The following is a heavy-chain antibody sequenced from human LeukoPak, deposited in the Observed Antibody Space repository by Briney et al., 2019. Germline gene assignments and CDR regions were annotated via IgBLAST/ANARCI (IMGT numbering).Heavy chain of an antibody. Sequence: PSETLSLTCTVSGGSISRYYWSWIRQAPGKGLEWIGYIYYSGSTNYNPSLKSRVTISVDTSKNQFSLKLSSVTAADTAVYYCAGAPYYYDATKPRAFDVWGQGTMVTVSS. CDR1: GGSISRYY. D-gene: IGHD3-22*01. J-gene: IGHJ3*01. CDR2: IYYSGST. CDR3: AGAPYYYDATKPRAFDV. V-gene: IGHV4-59*12.